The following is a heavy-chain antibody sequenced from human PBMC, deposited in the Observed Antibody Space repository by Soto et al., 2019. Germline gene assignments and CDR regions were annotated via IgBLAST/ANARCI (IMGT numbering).Heavy chain of an antibody. CDR2: ISVDNGDT. V-gene: IGHV1-18*01. CDR3: ARVQSLGYCRSASCYDVFDH. Sequence: GPEAKEPGASVRVSCKASGYTFNSAGLAWVRQAPGQGLEWMGWISVDNGDTKYAQKFQGRVTMTTDTSTTTAYMDLRGLKSDDTAVFYCARVQSLGYCRSASCYDVFDHWGQGTLVTVSS. D-gene: IGHD2-2*01. CDR1: GYTFNSAG. J-gene: IGHJ4*02.